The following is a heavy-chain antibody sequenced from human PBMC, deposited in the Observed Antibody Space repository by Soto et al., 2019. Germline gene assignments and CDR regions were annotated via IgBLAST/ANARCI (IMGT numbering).Heavy chain of an antibody. CDR2: IIPIFGTA. D-gene: IGHD2-2*01. V-gene: IGHV1-69*13. CDR1: GGTFSGYA. Sequence: ASVKVSCKASGGTFSGYAISWVRQAPGQGLEWMGGIIPIFGTANYAQKFQGRVTITADESTSTAYMELSSLRSEDTAVYYCARVPAAMHPSFDYWGQGTLVTVSS. J-gene: IGHJ4*02. CDR3: ARVPAAMHPSFDY.